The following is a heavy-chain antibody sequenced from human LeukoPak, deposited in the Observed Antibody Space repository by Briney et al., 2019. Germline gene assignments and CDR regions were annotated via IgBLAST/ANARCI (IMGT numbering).Heavy chain of an antibody. D-gene: IGHD2-15*01. Sequence: GGSLRLSCAASGFTFSSYGMHWVRQAPGKGLEWVAVISYDGSNKYYADSVKGRFTISRDNSKNTLYLQMNSLRAEDTAVYYCGTYCSGGSCYDYWGQGTLVTVSS. J-gene: IGHJ4*02. CDR2: ISYDGSNK. CDR1: GFTFSSYG. CDR3: GTYCSGGSCYDY. V-gene: IGHV3-30*03.